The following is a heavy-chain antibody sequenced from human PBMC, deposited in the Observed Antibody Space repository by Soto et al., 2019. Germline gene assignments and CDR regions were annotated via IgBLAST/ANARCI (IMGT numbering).Heavy chain of an antibody. D-gene: IGHD3-10*01. CDR3: ASTSAYMVRGVSDAFDI. V-gene: IGHV1-45*02. J-gene: IGHJ3*02. CDR2: ITPFNGNT. Sequence: GASVKVSCKASGYTFTYRYLHWVRQAPGQALEWMGWITPFNGNTNYAQKFQDRVTITRDRSMSTAYMELSSLRSEDTAMYYCASTSAYMVRGVSDAFDIWGQGTMVTVSS. CDR1: GYTFTYRY.